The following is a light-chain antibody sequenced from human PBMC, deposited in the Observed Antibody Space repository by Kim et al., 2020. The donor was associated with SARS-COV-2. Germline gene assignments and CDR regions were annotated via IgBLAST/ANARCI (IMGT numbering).Light chain of an antibody. J-gene: IGLJ3*02. V-gene: IGLV2-8*01. Sequence: GQSVTISCTGTSNDVGGYIYVSWYQHHPGKAPKLLIYAINKRPSGVPDRFSGSKSGNTASLTVSGLQAEDEADYYCASYAGDDSLVFGGGTRVTVL. CDR3: ASYAGDDSLV. CDR2: AIN. CDR1: SNDVGGYIY.